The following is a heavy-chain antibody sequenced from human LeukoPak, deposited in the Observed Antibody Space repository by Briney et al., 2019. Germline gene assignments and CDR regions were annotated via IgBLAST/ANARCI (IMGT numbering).Heavy chain of an antibody. D-gene: IGHD3-16*02. CDR3: AKRFGGVIVRLLFDI. CDR1: GFTFSSYA. J-gene: IGHJ3*02. CDR2: ISGSGGST. V-gene: IGHV3-23*01. Sequence: PGGSLRLSCAASGFTFSSYAMSWVRQAPGKGLEWVSAISGSGGSTYYADSVKGRFTIPRDNSKNTLYLQMNSLRAEDTAVYYCAKRFGGVIVRLLFDIWGQGTMVTVSS.